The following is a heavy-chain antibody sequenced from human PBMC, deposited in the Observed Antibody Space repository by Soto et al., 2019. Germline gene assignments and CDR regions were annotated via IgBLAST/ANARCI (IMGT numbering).Heavy chain of an antibody. D-gene: IGHD3-16*01. CDR1: GFTFSSCA. CDR2: ISGNGGST. Sequence: EVQLLESGGGLVQPGGSLRLSCAASGFTFSSCAMGWVRQAPGKGLEWVSGISGNGGSTYYAGSVKGRFTISRDTSKTTLCLHMASLGAEDTAICYCPRAVGAGNEYYHPWGPGTLVTVSS. CDR3: PRAVGAGNEYYHP. J-gene: IGHJ5*02. V-gene: IGHV3-23*01.